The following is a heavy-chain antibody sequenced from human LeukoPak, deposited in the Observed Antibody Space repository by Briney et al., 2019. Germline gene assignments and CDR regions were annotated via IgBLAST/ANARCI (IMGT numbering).Heavy chain of an antibody. V-gene: IGHV4-61*02. Sequence: TLSLTCTVSGGSISSGSYYWSWIRQPAGKGLEWIGRIYTSGSTNYNPSLKSRVTISVDTSKNQFSLKLSSVTAADTAVYYCARDSSGWYLEPTYFDYWGQGTLVTVSS. CDR2: IYTSGST. D-gene: IGHD6-19*01. J-gene: IGHJ4*02. CDR1: GGSISSGSYY. CDR3: ARDSSGWYLEPTYFDY.